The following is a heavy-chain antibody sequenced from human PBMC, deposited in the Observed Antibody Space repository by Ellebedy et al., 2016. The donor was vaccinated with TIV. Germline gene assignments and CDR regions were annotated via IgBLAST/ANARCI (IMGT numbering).Heavy chain of an antibody. V-gene: IGHV3-23*01. J-gene: IGHJ4*02. CDR3: AKDSPTDTNYHDNDILGILV. D-gene: IGHD3-9*01. Sequence: PGGSLRLSCAASAFTFSTYPMNWVRHAPGKGLEWVSIISANGGTTNYADSLKGRFTISRDNSKNTLYLQMNSLRAEDTAVYYCAKDSPTDTNYHDNDILGILVWGQGTLVTVSS. CDR1: AFTFSTYP. CDR2: ISANGGTT.